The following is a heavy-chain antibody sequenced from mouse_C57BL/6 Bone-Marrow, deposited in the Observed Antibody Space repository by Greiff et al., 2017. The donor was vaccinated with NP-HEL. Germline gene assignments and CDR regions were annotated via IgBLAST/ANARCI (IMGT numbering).Heavy chain of an antibody. CDR2: INPYNGGT. J-gene: IGHJ3*01. V-gene: IGHV1-19*01. D-gene: IGHD3-2*02. Sequence: EVQLQQSGPVLVKPGASVKMSCKASGYTFTDYYMNWVKQSHGKSLEWIGVINPYNGGTSYNQKFKGKATLTVDKSSCTAYMELNSLTSEDSSVYYCASQLRLQFAYWGQGTLVTVSA. CDR3: ASQLRLQFAY. CDR1: GYTFTDYY.